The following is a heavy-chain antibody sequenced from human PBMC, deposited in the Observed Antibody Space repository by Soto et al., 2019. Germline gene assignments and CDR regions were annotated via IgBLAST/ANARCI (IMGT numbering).Heavy chain of an antibody. CDR1: GYTFTSYG. CDR2: ISAYNGNT. CDR3: ARVRDCISTSCYEDYYYYGMDV. J-gene: IGHJ6*02. D-gene: IGHD2-2*01. V-gene: IGHV1-18*01. Sequence: ASVKVSCKASGYTFTSYGISCVRPAPGQGLEWMGWISAYNGNTNYAQKLQGRVTMTTDTSTSTAYMELRSLRSDDTAVYYCARVRDCISTSCYEDYYYYGMDVWGQGTTVTVSS.